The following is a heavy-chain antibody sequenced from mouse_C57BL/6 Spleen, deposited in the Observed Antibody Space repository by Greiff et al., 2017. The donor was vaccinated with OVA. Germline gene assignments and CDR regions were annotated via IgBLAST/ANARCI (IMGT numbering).Heavy chain of an antibody. CDR1: GYTFTSYW. D-gene: IGHD2-1*01. Sequence: QVQLPQPGTELVKPGASVKLSCKASGYTFTSYWMHWVKQRHGQGLEWIGNINPSNGGTNYNEKFKSKSTLTVDKSSSTAYMQISSLTSEVSAVYYCARSSLVTPGFFDYWGKGTTLTVAS. CDR3: ARSSLVTPGFFDY. J-gene: IGHJ2*01. CDR2: INPSNGGT. V-gene: IGHV1-53*01.